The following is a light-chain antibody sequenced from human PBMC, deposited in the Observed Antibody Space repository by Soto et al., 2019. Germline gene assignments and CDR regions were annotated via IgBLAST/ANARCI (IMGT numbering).Light chain of an antibody. V-gene: IGLV2-14*01. CDR2: EVS. J-gene: IGLJ2*01. CDR3: SSFTSLSTVI. CDR1: TNDIGSYNS. Sequence: QSALTQPASVSGSPGQSITISCTGTTNDIGSYNSVSWYQHHPGKAPKLLIYEVSNRPSGVPNRFSGSKSGNTASLTISGLQAEDEAAYYCSSFTSLSTVIFGGGTKLTVL.